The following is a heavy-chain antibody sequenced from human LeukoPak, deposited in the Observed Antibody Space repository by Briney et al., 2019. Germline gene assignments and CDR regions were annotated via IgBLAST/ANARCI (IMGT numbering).Heavy chain of an antibody. V-gene: IGHV1-18*01. Sequence: ASVKVSCKASGYTFTSYGISWVRQAPGQGLAWMGWICAYNGNTNYAQKLQGRVTMTTDTSTSTAYMELRSLRSDDTAVYYCARDDGLGIAVAGTDYWGQGTLVTVSS. CDR1: GYTFTSYG. CDR3: ARDDGLGIAVAGTDY. CDR2: ICAYNGNT. J-gene: IGHJ4*02. D-gene: IGHD6-19*01.